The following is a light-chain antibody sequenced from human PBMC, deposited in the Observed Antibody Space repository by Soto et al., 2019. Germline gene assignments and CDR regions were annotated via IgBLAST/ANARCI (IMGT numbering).Light chain of an antibody. CDR2: DAS. CDR1: QRISAW. J-gene: IGKJ1*01. V-gene: IGKV1-5*01. CDR3: QQYENYCT. Sequence: DIQMTQSPSTLSATAGDRVTITCRASQRISAWWAWYKQKPGKAPTFLMYDASNLESGVQSGFSGSGSGTEVTHTSGNLQPDDIATDYCQQYENYCTFGQGTKVEIK.